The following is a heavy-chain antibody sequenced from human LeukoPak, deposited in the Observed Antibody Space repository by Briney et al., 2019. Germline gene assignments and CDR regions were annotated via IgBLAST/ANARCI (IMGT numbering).Heavy chain of an antibody. D-gene: IGHD3-3*01. J-gene: IGHJ4*02. CDR2: ISGSGGST. CDR3: AKDSITIFGVVMPFDY. V-gene: IGHV3-23*01. CDR1: GFTFSDYY. Sequence: PGGSLRLSCAVSGFTFSDYYMNWIRQAPGKGLEGVSAISGSGGSTYYADSVKGRFTISRDNSKNTLYLQMNSLRAEDTAVYYCAKDSITIFGVVMPFDYWGQGTLVTVSS.